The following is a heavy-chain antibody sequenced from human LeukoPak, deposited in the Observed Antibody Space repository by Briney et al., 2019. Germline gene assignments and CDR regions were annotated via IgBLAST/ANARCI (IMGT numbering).Heavy chain of an antibody. CDR3: TRAVAAADFSPGY. CDR1: RFTFSSYS. J-gene: IGHJ4*02. Sequence: PGGSLRLSCVASRFTFSSYSMNWVRQAPGKGLEWVSCISSSSTYIYYADSVKGRFTISRDNAKNSVYLQMNSLRAEDTAVYYCTRAVAAADFSPGYWGQGTLVTVSS. D-gene: IGHD6-13*01. CDR2: ISSSSTYI. V-gene: IGHV3-21*01.